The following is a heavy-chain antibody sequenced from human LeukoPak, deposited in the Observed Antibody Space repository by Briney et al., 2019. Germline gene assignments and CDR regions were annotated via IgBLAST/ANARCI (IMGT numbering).Heavy chain of an antibody. V-gene: IGHV3-7*01. CDR2: IKQDGSEK. CDR3: ARDLGYASPDAFDI. CDR1: GFTFSSYW. D-gene: IGHD5-18*01. Sequence: GGSLRLSCAASGFTFSSYWMSWVRQAPGKGLEWVANIKQDGSEKYYVDSVKGRFTISRDNAKNSLYLQMNSLRAEDTAVYYCARDLGYASPDAFDIWGQGTMVTVSS. J-gene: IGHJ3*02.